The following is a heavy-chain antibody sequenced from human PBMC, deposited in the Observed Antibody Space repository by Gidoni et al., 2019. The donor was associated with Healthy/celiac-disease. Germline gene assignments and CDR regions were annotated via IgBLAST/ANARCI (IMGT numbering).Heavy chain of an antibody. V-gene: IGHV3-23*01. CDR1: GFTFSSYA. J-gene: IGHJ6*02. D-gene: IGHD6-13*01. CDR2: ISGSGGST. Sequence: EVQLLESVGGLVQPGGSLRLSCAASGFTFSSYAMSWVRQAPGKGLEWVSAISGSGGSTYYADSVKGRFTISRDNAKNTLYLQMNSLRAEDTAVYYCAKESSSSENYYYYGMDVWGQGTTVTVSS. CDR3: AKESSSSENYYYYGMDV.